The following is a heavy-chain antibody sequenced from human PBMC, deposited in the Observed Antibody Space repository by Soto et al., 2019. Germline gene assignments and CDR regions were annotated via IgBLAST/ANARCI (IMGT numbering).Heavy chain of an antibody. CDR2: IYYSGST. D-gene: IGHD4-17*01. J-gene: IGHJ4*02. CDR1: GGSISSSSYY. V-gene: IGHV4-39*01. CDR3: ARSVTTVVTLDY. Sequence: PSETLSLTCTVSGGSISSSSYYWGWILQPPGKGLEWIGSIYYSGSTYYNPSLKSRVTISVDTSKNQFSLKLSSVTAADTAVYYCARSVTTVVTLDYWGQGTLVTVSS.